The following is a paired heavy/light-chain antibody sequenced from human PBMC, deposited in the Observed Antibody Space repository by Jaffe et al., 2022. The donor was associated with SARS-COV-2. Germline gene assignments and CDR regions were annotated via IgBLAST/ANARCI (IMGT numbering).Light chain of an antibody. J-gene: IGKJ4*01. Sequence: EIVLTQSPGTLSLSPGETATLSCRAGQSVGGNYLAWYQQKPGQAPRLLIYGAYNRATGIPDRFSGSAFGTHFTLTITRLEPEDFAVYYCHQYVRSPLTFGGGTKVEIK. V-gene: IGKV3-20*01. CDR3: HQYVRSPLT. CDR2: GAY. CDR1: QSVGGNY.
Heavy chain of an antibody. V-gene: IGHV3-15*04. CDR3: LRWVGD. CDR1: GFTFSNAW. D-gene: IGHD1-26*01. Sequence: EVQLVESGGGLVKPGGSLRLSCAASGFTFSNAWMNWVRQAPGKGLEWVGRIESKADGGTTDYAAAVEGRFTISRDDSKNTVDLQMNSLKTEDTGVYYCLRWVGDWGQGTLVTVSS. CDR2: IESKADGGTT. J-gene: IGHJ4*02.